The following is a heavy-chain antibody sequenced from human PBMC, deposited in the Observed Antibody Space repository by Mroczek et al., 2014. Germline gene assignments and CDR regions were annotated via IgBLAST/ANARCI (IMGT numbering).Heavy chain of an antibody. CDR1: GFTFSSYA. V-gene: IGHV3-30-3*01. CDR3: ARDTPRVLWELFG. J-gene: IGHJ4*02. D-gene: IGHD1-26*01. Sequence: QVQLVQSGGGVVQPGRSLRLSCAASGFTFSSYAMHWVRQAPGKGLEWVAVISYDGSNKYYADSVKGRFTISRDNSKNTLYLQMNSLRAEDTAVYYCARDTPRVLWELFGWGQGTLVTVSS. CDR2: ISYDGSNK.